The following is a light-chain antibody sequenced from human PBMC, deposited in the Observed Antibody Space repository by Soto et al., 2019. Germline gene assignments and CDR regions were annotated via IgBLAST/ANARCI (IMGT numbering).Light chain of an antibody. V-gene: IGKV3-11*01. Sequence: EIVLTQSPDTLSLSPGERATLSCRASQSVSGYLGWYQQKPGQAPRLLIYDASNRASGVPARFRGSGSGTNFTLTIASLEPDDFAVYYCQQRSNWPYLTFGGGTSV. J-gene: IGKJ4*01. CDR2: DAS. CDR3: QQRSNWPYLT. CDR1: QSVSGY.